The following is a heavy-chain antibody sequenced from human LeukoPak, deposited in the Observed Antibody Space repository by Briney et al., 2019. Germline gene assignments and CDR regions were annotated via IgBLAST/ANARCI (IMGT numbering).Heavy chain of an antibody. CDR2: ISSSGSTI. D-gene: IGHD1-20*01. CDR3: ARRRYNWNAIDY. Sequence: SGGSLRLSCAASGFTFSDFYMSWIRQAPGKGLEWVSYISSSGSTIYYVDSVKGRFTISRDNAKNSLYLQMNSLRAEDTAVYYCARRRYNWNAIDYWGQGTLVTVSS. CDR1: GFTFSDFY. V-gene: IGHV3-11*01. J-gene: IGHJ4*02.